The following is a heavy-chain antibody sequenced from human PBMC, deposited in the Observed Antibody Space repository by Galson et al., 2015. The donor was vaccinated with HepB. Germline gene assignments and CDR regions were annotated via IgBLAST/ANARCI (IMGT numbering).Heavy chain of an antibody. CDR2: ITRSAGST. Sequence: SLRLSCAAAGFTFSSYGMSWVRQAPGKGLEWVSVITRSAGSTYFADSVGGRFTIARDNSENTLYLEMNSLGAEDTAVYYCAKVTLLGEQPYWFFDLWGCGTLVTVSS. CDR1: GFTFSSYG. J-gene: IGHJ2*01. V-gene: IGHV3-23*01. CDR3: AKVTLLGEQPYWFFDL. D-gene: IGHD3-16*01.